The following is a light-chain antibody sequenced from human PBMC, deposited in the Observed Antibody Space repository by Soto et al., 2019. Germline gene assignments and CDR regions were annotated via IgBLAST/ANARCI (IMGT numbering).Light chain of an antibody. CDR3: QQYNNSPYT. V-gene: IGKV3-15*01. CDR2: GAS. CDR1: QSVSSN. Sequence: EIVMTQSPATLSVSPGERATLSCRASQSVSSNLAWYQQKPGQAPRLLIYGASTRATGIPARFSGSGSGTEFTLTISSLQSEDFGLYYCQQYNNSPYTFGQGTKLEIK. J-gene: IGKJ2*01.